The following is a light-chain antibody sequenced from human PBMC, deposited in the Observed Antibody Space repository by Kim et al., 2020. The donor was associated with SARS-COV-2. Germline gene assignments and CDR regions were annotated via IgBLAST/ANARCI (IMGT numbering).Light chain of an antibody. Sequence: GQSITISCTGTSSDIGARNFVSWYQQHPVKAPKLMIYGVSERPSGVSNRFSGSKSGNTATLTISGLQAEDEADYYCSSYIRASSFGFGGGTQLTVL. CDR2: GVS. CDR1: SSDIGARNF. V-gene: IGLV2-14*04. CDR3: SSYIRASSFG. J-gene: IGLJ3*02.